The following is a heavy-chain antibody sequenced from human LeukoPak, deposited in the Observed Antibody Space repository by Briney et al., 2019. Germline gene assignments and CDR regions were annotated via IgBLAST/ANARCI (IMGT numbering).Heavy chain of an antibody. CDR3: ARGKDRELLSSEWLFDY. D-gene: IGHD2-2*01. CDR2: MNPNSGNT. V-gene: IGHV1-8*01. Sequence: GASVKVSCKASGYTFTSYDINWVRQATGQGLEWMGWMNPNSGNTGYAQKFQGRVTMTRNTSISTAYMELSSLRSKDTAVYYCARGKDRELLSSEWLFDYWGQGTLVTVSS. J-gene: IGHJ4*02. CDR1: GYTFTSYD.